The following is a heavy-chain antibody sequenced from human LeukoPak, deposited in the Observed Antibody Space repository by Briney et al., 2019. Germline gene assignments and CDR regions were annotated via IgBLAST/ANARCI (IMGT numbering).Heavy chain of an antibody. Sequence: ASVKVSCKASGYTFTGYYMHWVRQAPGQGLEWMGWINPNSGGTNYAQKFQGRVTMTRDTSISTAYMELSRLRSDDTAVYYCARPSGSYPAPYYWGQGTLVTVSS. CDR2: INPNSGGT. V-gene: IGHV1-2*02. D-gene: IGHD1-26*01. CDR1: GYTFTGYY. CDR3: ARPSGSYPAPYY. J-gene: IGHJ4*02.